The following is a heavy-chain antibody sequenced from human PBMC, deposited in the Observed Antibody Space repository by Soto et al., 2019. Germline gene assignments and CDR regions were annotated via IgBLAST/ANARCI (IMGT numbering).Heavy chain of an antibody. D-gene: IGHD3-10*01. CDR3: TREGVSPDYPLDY. Sequence: GGSLRLSCTASGFTFGDYAMSWFRQAPGKGLEWVGFIRSKAYGGTTEYAASVKGRFTISRDDSKSIAYLQMNSLKTEDTAVYYCTREGVSPDYPLDYWGQGTLVTVSS. CDR1: GFTFGDYA. V-gene: IGHV3-49*03. CDR2: IRSKAYGGTT. J-gene: IGHJ4*02.